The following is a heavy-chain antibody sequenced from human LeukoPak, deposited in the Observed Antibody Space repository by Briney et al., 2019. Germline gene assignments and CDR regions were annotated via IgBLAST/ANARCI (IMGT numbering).Heavy chain of an antibody. Sequence: GGSLRLSCVASGFTFSNYAMSWNRQAPGKGLEWVSSISVGGTTTYYADSVKGRFSISRDNSENTLYLQMNGLRADDTAVYSCAKSFTSSSSDYWGQGTLVTVSS. D-gene: IGHD6-13*01. J-gene: IGHJ4*02. CDR3: AKSFTSSSSDY. V-gene: IGHV3-23*01. CDR1: GFTFSNYA. CDR2: ISVGGTTT.